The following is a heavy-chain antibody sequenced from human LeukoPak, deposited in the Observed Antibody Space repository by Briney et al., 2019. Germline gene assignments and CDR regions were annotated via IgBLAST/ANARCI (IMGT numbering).Heavy chain of an antibody. CDR3: ARQSTKYDSGWLFVY. CDR2: IYYSGNT. V-gene: IGHV4-39*01. D-gene: IGHD6-19*01. J-gene: IGHJ4*02. Sequence: SETLSLTCTVSGGSISSRGYYWAWIRQPPGKGLAWIGSIYYSGNTYYNPSLRSRVTISVDTSNNKFSLKLSSVTAADTAVYYCARQSTKYDSGWLFVYCGQGILVTVSS. CDR1: GGSISSRGYY.